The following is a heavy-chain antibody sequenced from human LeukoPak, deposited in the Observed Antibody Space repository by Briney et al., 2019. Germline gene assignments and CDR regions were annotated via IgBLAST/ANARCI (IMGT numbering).Heavy chain of an antibody. CDR2: IRYDGSNK. V-gene: IGHV3-30*02. CDR3: PRLPADYYGMDV. CDR1: GFTFSSYG. J-gene: IGHJ6*02. Sequence: GGSLRLSCAASGFTFSSYGMHWVRQAPGKGLEWVAFIRYDGSNKYYADSVKGRFTISRDNSENTLYLQMNSLRAEDTAVYYCPRLPADYYGMDVWGQGTTVTVSS.